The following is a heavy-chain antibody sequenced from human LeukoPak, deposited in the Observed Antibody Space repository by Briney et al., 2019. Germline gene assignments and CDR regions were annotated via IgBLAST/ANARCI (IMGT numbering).Heavy chain of an antibody. D-gene: IGHD1-26*01. CDR3: ATRGSYFEDF. CDR1: GFSLSSYG. J-gene: IGHJ4*02. CDR2: ISYDGNNK. Sequence: GGSLRLSCAVSGFSLSSYGMHWVRQAPGKGLEWVAFISYDGNNKYYADSVKGRLTISRDTSKNMLFLQMNSLRAEDTAVDYCATRGSYFEDFWGQGTLVTVSS. V-gene: IGHV3-30*03.